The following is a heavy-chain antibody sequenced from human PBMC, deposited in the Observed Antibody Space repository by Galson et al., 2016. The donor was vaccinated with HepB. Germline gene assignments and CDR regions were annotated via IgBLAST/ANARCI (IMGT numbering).Heavy chain of an antibody. CDR2: ISYDGSNK. D-gene: IGHD5-24*01. J-gene: IGHJ4*02. CDR1: GFTFSRYG. Sequence: SLRLSCAVSGFTFSRYGMYWVRQAPAKGLEWVALISYDGSNKYYADSVKGRFTISRDNSKNTLYLQMNSLRAEDTAVYYCAKGRWDFDSWGQGTLVTVSS. V-gene: IGHV3-30*18. CDR3: AKGRWDFDS.